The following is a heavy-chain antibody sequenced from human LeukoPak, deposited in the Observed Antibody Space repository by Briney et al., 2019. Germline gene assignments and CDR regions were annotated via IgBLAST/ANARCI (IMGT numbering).Heavy chain of an antibody. J-gene: IGHJ6*02. Sequence: PGGSLRLSCAASGFTFSTYVVGWVRQAPGKGLEWVSVISTSGDVTFYADSVKGRFTISRDNSKNTLYLQMNTLRAEDAAVYYCARGTTYYDFWSGYYADYYYYGMDVWGQGTTVTVSS. CDR1: GFTFSTYV. V-gene: IGHV3-23*01. CDR3: ARGTTYYDFWSGYYADYYYYGMDV. CDR2: ISTSGDVT. D-gene: IGHD3-3*01.